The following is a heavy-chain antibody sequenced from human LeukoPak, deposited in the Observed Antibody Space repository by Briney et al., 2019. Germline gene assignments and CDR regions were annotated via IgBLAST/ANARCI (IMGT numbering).Heavy chain of an antibody. CDR2: IKQDGSEK. CDR3: ARGYGSGWYVDWFDP. D-gene: IGHD6-19*01. V-gene: IGHV3-7*01. Sequence: PGGSLRLSCEGSGFSFSSYWMTWVRQAPGKGLEWVANIKQDGSEKYYVDSVKGRFTISRDNAKNSLYLQMNSLRAEDTAVYYCARGYGSGWYVDWFDPWGQGTLVTVSS. CDR1: GFSFSSYW. J-gene: IGHJ5*02.